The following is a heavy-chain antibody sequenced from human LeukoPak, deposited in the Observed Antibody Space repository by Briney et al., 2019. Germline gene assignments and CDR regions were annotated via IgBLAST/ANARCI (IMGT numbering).Heavy chain of an antibody. CDR3: ARDHIVVVPAAENGFDY. V-gene: IGHV4-34*01. D-gene: IGHD2-2*01. J-gene: IGHJ4*02. CDR2: INHSGST. CDR1: GGSFSGYY. Sequence: PSETLSLTCAVYGGSFSGYYWSWIRQPPGKGLEWIGEINHSGSTNYNPSLKSRATISVDTSKNQFSLKLSSVTAADTAVYYCARDHIVVVPAAENGFDYWGQGTLVTVSS.